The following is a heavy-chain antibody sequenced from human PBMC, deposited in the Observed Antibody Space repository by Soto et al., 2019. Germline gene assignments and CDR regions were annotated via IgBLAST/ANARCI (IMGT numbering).Heavy chain of an antibody. D-gene: IGHD4-17*01. V-gene: IGHV4-31*02. CDR2: IDYGGKT. CDR1: GGSISSGDHY. Sequence: SETLSLTCTVSGGSISSGDHYWMWLRQYQGKGLDWIGYIDYGGKTYYNPSLKSRVFKKFDTSKNQYSLHLTSVTATDTAGYYGARENSYGVGNLFDPWGQGTLVTVSS. CDR3: ARENSYGVGNLFDP. J-gene: IGHJ5*02.